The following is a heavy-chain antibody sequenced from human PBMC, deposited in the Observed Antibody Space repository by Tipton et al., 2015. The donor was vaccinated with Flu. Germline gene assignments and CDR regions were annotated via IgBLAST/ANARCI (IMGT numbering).Heavy chain of an antibody. Sequence: LVKPTQTLSLTCAISGDSVSSNSAAWNWFRQSPSRGLEWLGRTYYRSKWYNDYAVSVKSRITINPDTSKSQFSLQLNSVTPEDTAVHYCARWKAETKIFDYWGQGTLVTVSS. J-gene: IGHJ4*02. D-gene: IGHD1-7*01. CDR3: ARWKAETKIFDY. CDR1: GDSVSSNSAA. V-gene: IGHV6-1*01. CDR2: TYYRSKWYN.